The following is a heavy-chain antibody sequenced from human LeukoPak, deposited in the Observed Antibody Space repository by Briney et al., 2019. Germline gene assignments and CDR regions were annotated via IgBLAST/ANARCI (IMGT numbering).Heavy chain of an antibody. Sequence: GGSLRLSCAASGFTFDDYAMHWVRQAPGKGLEWVSLISGDGGSTYYADSVNGRITNSRDNRKTSLYLQLNSLRTEDTALYYCAKDAPGWYAAFDIWGQGTMVTVSS. J-gene: IGHJ3*02. CDR2: ISGDGGST. V-gene: IGHV3-43*02. D-gene: IGHD6-19*01. CDR1: GFTFDDYA. CDR3: AKDAPGWYAAFDI.